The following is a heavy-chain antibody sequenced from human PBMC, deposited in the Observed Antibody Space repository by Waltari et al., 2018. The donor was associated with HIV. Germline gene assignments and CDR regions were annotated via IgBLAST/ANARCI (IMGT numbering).Heavy chain of an antibody. J-gene: IGHJ5*02. CDR1: GFNPSSYS. D-gene: IGHD3-10*01. CDR2: ISSGSSTI. CDR3: ARLGDRGFDP. Sequence: EVQLVESGGGLVQPGGSLRLSCAASGFNPSSYSMNWVRQAPGKGLECVSYISSGSSTIYYADSVKGRFTISRDNAKNSLYLQMNSLRAEDTAVYYCARLGDRGFDPWGQGTLVTVSS. V-gene: IGHV3-48*04.